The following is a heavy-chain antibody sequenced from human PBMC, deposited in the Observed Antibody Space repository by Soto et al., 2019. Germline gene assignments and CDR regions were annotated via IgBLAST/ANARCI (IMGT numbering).Heavy chain of an antibody. CDR1: GFTFTNYA. D-gene: IGHD4-17*01. CDR3: AIEGQGYSDYGYYAFDI. Sequence: QVQLVESGGGVVQPGRSLRLACAASGFTFTNYAFTWVRQTPGKGLEWVAVVWYDGSHAFYADSAKGRFTISRDDSNNTLYLEMNSLRFEDTAVYWCAIEGQGYSDYGYYAFDIWGQWAMVTVSS. CDR2: VWYDGSHA. J-gene: IGHJ3*02. V-gene: IGHV3-33*01.